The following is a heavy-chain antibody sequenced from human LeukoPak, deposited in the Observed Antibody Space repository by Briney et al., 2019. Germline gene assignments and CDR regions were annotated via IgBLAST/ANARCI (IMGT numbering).Heavy chain of an antibody. V-gene: IGHV1-8*01. Sequence: GASVKVSCKASGYTFTSYDINWVRQATGQGLEWMGWMNPKSGRTGYAQKFQGRVTMTRNTSISTAYMELSSLRSEDTAVYYCARARGATTWDYYYYYYMDVWGKGTTVTVSS. CDR1: GYTFTSYD. J-gene: IGHJ6*03. CDR3: ARARGATTWDYYYYYYMDV. CDR2: MNPKSGRT. D-gene: IGHD1-26*01.